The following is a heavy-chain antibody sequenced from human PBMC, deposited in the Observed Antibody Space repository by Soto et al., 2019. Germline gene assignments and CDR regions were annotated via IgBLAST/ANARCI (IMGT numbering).Heavy chain of an antibody. J-gene: IGHJ6*02. V-gene: IGHV1-8*01. CDR3: ARGRVFGVVSNYYYGMDV. CDR1: GYTFTSYD. Sequence: ASVKVYCKASGYTFTSYDINWVRQATGQGLEWMGWTNPNSGNTGYAQKFQGRVTMTRNTSISTAYVELSSLRSEDTAVYYCARGRVFGVVSNYYYGMDVWGQGTTVTVSS. D-gene: IGHD3-3*01. CDR2: TNPNSGNT.